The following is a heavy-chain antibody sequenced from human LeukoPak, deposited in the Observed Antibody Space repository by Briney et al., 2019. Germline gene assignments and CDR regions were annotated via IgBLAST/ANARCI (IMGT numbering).Heavy chain of an antibody. CDR3: ARGDSSGLEGDY. Sequence: SETLSLTCTVSGGSISSSSYYWGWIRQPPGKGLEWIGSIYYSGSTYYNPSLKSRVTISVDTSKNQFSLKLSSVTAADTAVYYCARGDSSGLEGDYWGQGTLVTVSS. D-gene: IGHD3-22*01. V-gene: IGHV4-39*01. CDR1: GGSISSSSYY. J-gene: IGHJ4*02. CDR2: IYYSGST.